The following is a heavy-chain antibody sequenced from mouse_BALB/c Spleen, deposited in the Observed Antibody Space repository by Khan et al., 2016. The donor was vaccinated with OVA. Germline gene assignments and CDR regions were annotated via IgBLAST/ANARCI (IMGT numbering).Heavy chain of an antibody. J-gene: IGHJ2*01. CDR1: GYSFTGYF. V-gene: IGHV1-20*02. Sequence: VQLQQSGPELVKPGASVKISCKASGYSFTGYFMNWVMQSHGKSLEWIGRINPHIGETFYNQKFKDKATLTVDESSSTAHMELRGLAYVDTAVYDCARTYGSDFDYWGQGTTLTVSS. D-gene: IGHD1-1*01. CDR2: INPHIGET. CDR3: ARTYGSDFDY.